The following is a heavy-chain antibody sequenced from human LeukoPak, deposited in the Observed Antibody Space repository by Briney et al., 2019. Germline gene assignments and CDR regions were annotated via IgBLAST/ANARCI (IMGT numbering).Heavy chain of an antibody. CDR1: HYTFVDYG. D-gene: IGHD1-1*01. J-gene: IGHJ4*02. CDR3: ARMASGGWNVLDF. CDR2: ISTYNGNT. V-gene: IGHV1-18*01. Sequence: GASVKVSCKTAHYTFVDYGIGWVRQAPGQGLEWLGWISTYNGNTDYSQNLQGRVTMTTDTSTTTASMELRNLKSDDTAVYYCARMASGGWNVLDFWGQGTLVTVSS.